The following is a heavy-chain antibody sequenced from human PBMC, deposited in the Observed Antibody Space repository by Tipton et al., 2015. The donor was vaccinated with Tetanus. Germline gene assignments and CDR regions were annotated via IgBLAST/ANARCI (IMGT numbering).Heavy chain of an antibody. J-gene: IGHJ3*02. D-gene: IGHD3-10*01. CDR1: GVSISSSTYF. Sequence: TLSLTCAVSGVSISSSTYFWGWIRQPPGKGLEWIGHIFYTGSRHYSPSFESRVTISVDTSKNQFSLKISSLTAADTAVYYCARWGDASGSTNLYAFDIWGQGTMVSVSS. CDR3: ARWGDASGSTNLYAFDI. CDR2: IFYTGSR. V-gene: IGHV4-39*07.